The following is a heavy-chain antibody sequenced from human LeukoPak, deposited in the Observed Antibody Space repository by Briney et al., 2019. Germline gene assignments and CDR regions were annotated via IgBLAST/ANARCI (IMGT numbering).Heavy chain of an antibody. V-gene: IGHV4-61*01. Sequence: SETLSLTCTVSGGSVSSGSYYWSWIRQPPGKGLEWIGYIYYSGSTNYNPSLKSRVTISVDTSKNQFSLKLSSVTAADTAVYYFASHVLLWFGELGGLDYWGQGTLVTVSS. CDR2: IYYSGST. J-gene: IGHJ4*02. CDR1: GGSVSSGSYY. D-gene: IGHD3-10*01. CDR3: ASHVLLWFGELGGLDY.